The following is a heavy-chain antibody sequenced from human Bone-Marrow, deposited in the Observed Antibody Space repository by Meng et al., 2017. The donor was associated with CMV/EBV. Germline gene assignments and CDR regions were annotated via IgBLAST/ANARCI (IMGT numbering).Heavy chain of an antibody. CDR3: ARVGGSSWYEYFQH. CDR1: GGSISSYY. J-gene: IGHJ1*01. D-gene: IGHD6-13*01. CDR2: IYYSGST. Sequence: SETLSLTCTVSGGSISSYYWSWIRQPPGKGLEWIGYIYYSGSTNYNPSLKSRVTISVDTSKNQFSLKLSSVTAADTAVYFCARVGGSSWYEYFQHWGQGTLVTVSS. V-gene: IGHV4-59*08.